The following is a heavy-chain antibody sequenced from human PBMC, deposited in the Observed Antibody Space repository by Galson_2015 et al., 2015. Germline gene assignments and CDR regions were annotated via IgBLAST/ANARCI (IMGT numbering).Heavy chain of an antibody. CDR1: GFTFDDYA. Sequence: SLRLSCAASGFTFDDYAMHWVRQAPGKGLEWVSSISWNSGTIDYADSVKGRFTISRDNAKNSLYLQMNSLRTEDTAFYYCSKASHIAGAASFWYFDRCGPGSL. V-gene: IGHV3-9*01. J-gene: IGHJ2*01. CDR3: SKASHIAGAASFWYFDR. D-gene: IGHD6-13*01. CDR2: ISWNSGTI.